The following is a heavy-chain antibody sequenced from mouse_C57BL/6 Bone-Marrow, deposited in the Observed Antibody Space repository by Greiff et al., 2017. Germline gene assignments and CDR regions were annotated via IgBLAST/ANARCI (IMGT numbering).Heavy chain of an antibody. CDR2: IDPETGGT. J-gene: IGHJ2*01. CDR1: GYTFTDYD. D-gene: IGHD1-1*01. Sequence: QVQLQQSGAELVRPGASVTLSCKASGYTFTDYDMHWVKQTPVHGLEWIGAIDPETGGTAYNQKFKGKAILTADKYSSTSYMELRGLTSEDAAVYYCTSLMVVEEDYWGQGTTLTGAS. V-gene: IGHV1-15*01. CDR3: TSLMVVEEDY.